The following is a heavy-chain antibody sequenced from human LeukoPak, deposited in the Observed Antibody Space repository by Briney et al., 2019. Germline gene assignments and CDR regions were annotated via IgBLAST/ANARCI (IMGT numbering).Heavy chain of an antibody. D-gene: IGHD3-22*01. J-gene: IGHJ4*02. CDR1: AYTFTSYG. CDR3: ARVLGSSYYYDSSAYLDY. V-gene: IGHV1-18*01. CDR2: ISAYNGNT. Sequence: ASVKVSCTASAYTFTSYGVSWVRQAPGQGLEWMGWISAYNGNTNYAQRLQGRVTMTTDTSTSTAYMELRSLRSDDTAVYYCARVLGSSYYYDSSAYLDYWGQGTLVTVSS.